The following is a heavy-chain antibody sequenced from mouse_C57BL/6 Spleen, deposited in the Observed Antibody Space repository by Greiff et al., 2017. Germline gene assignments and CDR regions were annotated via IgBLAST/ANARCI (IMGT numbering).Heavy chain of an antibody. CDR2: IWGGGST. J-gene: IGHJ3*01. CDR1: GFSLTSYG. V-gene: IGHV2-5*01. CDR3: AKNEGLRQGAWFAY. D-gene: IGHD2-4*01. Sequence: VQLQESGPGLVQPSQSLSITCTVSGFSLTSYGVHWVRQSPGKGLEWLGVIWGGGSTDYNAAFMSRLSITKDNSKSQVFFKMNSLQADDTAIYYCAKNEGLRQGAWFAYWGQGTLVTVSA.